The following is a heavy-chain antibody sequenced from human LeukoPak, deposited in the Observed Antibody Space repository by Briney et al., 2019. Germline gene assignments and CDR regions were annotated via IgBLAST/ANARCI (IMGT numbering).Heavy chain of an antibody. J-gene: IGHJ4*02. D-gene: IGHD3-22*01. CDR2: IYYSGTT. CDR3: ARVTGYMIEDYFDY. CDR1: GGSISHYY. V-gene: IGHV4-59*01. Sequence: SETLSLTCIVSGGSISHYYWNWIRQPPGKGLEWIGYIYYSGTTNYNPSLKSRVTISVETSKNQFSLKLRSVTAADTAVYYCARVTGYMIEDYFDYWGQGTLVTVSS.